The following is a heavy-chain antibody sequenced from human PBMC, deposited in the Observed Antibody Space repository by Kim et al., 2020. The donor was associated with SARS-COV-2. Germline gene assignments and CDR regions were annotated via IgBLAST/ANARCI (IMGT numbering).Heavy chain of an antibody. Sequence: SETLSLICAVYGGSFSGYYWSWIRQPPGKGLEWIGEINHSGSINYNPSLKSRVTISVDTSKNQFSLKLNSVTAADTAVYYCARGPKSRWKYWGQGTRVTV. D-gene: IGHD6-13*01. V-gene: IGHV4-34*01. J-gene: IGHJ4*02. CDR1: GGSFSGYY. CDR3: ARGPKSRWKY. CDR2: INHSGSI.